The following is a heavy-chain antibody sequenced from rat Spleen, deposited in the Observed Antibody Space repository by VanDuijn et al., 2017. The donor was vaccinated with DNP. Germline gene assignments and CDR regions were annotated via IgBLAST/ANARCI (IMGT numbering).Heavy chain of an antibody. V-gene: IGHV3-1*01. Sequence: EVQFQESGPGLVKSSQSLSLTCSVTGYSITSNYWAWIRKFPGNKMEWMGYINYSGNTAYNPSLRSRISITRDTSKNQFFLQLNSVTTEDTATYYCARGLNYGGYSDYFDYWGQGVMSQSPQ. D-gene: IGHD1-11*01. CDR1: GYSITSNY. J-gene: IGHJ2*01. CDR2: INYSGNT. CDR3: ARGLNYGGYSDYFDY.